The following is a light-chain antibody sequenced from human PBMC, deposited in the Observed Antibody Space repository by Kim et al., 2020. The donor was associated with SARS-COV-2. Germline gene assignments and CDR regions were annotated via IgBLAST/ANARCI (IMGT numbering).Light chain of an antibody. J-gene: IGKJ1*01. CDR1: QSISSW. V-gene: IGKV1-5*03. CDR3: QQYNTYPWT. CDR2: RAS. Sequence: ASVGDRVTITCRVSQSISSWLAWYQQRQGKAPKVLIYRASDLEGGVPSRFSGSVSGTEFTLTISSLQPDDFATYYCQQYNTYPWTFGQGTKVDIK.